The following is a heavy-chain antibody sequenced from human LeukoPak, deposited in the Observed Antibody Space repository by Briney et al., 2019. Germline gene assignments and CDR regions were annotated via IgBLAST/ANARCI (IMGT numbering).Heavy chain of an antibody. CDR2: ISSSGSTI. J-gene: IGHJ6*03. D-gene: IGHD5-12*01. CDR3: ARDIVATISAYYYYYMDV. CDR1: GFTFSDYY. V-gene: IGHV3-11*04. Sequence: GGSLRLSCAASGFTFSDYYMSWIRQAPGKGLEWVSYISSSGSTIYYADSVKGRFTISRDNAKNSLYLQMNSLRAEDTAVYYCARDIVATISAYYYYYMDVWGKGTTVTVSS.